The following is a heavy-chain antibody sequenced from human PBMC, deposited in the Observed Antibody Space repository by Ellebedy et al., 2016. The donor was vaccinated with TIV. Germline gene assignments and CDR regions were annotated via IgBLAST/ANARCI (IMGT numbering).Heavy chain of an antibody. CDR3: ARDHGDFVNMFDP. Sequence: GESLKISCAVSGFIFSDYYMDWVRQAPGKGLQWVSYISRIDYTLYADSVKGRFTVSRDTARNSLHLQMNNLRDDDTGVYYCARDHGDFVNMFDPWGQGALVTVSS. CDR1: GFIFSDYY. V-gene: IGHV3-69-1*01. D-gene: IGHD4-17*01. J-gene: IGHJ5*02. CDR2: ISRIDYT.